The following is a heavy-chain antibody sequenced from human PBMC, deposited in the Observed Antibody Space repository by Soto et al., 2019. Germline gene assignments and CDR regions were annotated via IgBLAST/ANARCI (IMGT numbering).Heavy chain of an antibody. Sequence: GASVKVSCKASGYTFTSYYMHWVRQAPGQGLEWMGIINPIFGTASYAQKFQGRVTITADESTSTAYMELSSLRSEDTAVYYCARDEDTAMVGNWFDPWGQGTLVTVSS. CDR1: GYTFTSYY. J-gene: IGHJ5*02. D-gene: IGHD5-18*01. V-gene: IGHV1-46*01. CDR3: ARDEDTAMVGNWFDP. CDR2: INPIFGTA.